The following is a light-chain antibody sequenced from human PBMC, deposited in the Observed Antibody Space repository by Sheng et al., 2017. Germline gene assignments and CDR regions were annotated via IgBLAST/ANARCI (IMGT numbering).Light chain of an antibody. V-gene: IGKV3-20*01. CDR2: GPS. J-gene: IGKJ2*01. CDR1: QTVTRSY. Sequence: EIVLTQSPGTLSLSPGERATFSCRASQTVTRSYLAWYQQKPGQAPRLLIYGPSTRATGIPDRFSGSGSGTDFTLTISRLESEDFAVYYCQQYGSSPYTFGQGTKL. CDR3: QQYGSSPYT.